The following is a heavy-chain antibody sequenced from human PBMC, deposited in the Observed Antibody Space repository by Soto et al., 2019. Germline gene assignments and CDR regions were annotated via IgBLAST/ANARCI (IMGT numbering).Heavy chain of an antibody. CDR3: ARDTYIAVAVYYFDY. J-gene: IGHJ4*02. CDR2: ISAYNGNT. V-gene: IGHV1-18*01. Sequence: ASVKVSCKASGYTFTSYGISWVRQAPGQGLEWMGLISAYNGNTNYAQKFQGRVTMTRDTSTSTVYMELSSLRSEDTAVYYCARDTYIAVAVYYFDYWGQGTLVTVSS. D-gene: IGHD6-19*01. CDR1: GYTFTSYG.